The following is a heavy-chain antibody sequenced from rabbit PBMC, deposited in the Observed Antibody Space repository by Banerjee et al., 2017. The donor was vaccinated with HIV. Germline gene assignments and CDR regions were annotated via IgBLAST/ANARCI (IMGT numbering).Heavy chain of an antibody. V-gene: IGHV1S43*01. CDR1: GFSFSSGYD. D-gene: IGHD6-1*01. CDR3: ARDADYGGYGYAYFNL. J-gene: IGHJ4*01. CDR2: IYSSSDST. Sequence: QQQLEESGGGLVKPGGTLTLTCKASGFSFSSGYDMCWVRQAPGKGLELIACIYSSSDSTWYASWVNGRFTNSRSTSLNTVDLKMTSLTAADTATYFCARDADYGGYGYAYFNLWGPGTLVTVS.